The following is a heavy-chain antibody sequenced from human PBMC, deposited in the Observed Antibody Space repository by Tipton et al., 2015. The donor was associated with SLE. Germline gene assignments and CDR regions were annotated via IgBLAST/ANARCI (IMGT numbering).Heavy chain of an antibody. J-gene: IGHJ4*02. D-gene: IGHD6-13*01. V-gene: IGHV3-9*01. Sequence: SLRLSCAASGFTFDDYAMHWVRQVPGKGLEWLSGLSWDSGSVGYADSVKGRFTISRDNAKNSLYLQMNSLRAEDTALYYCAKDMRSSSVATPSYFDYWGQGTLVTVSP. CDR3: AKDMRSSSVATPSYFDY. CDR1: GFTFDDYA. CDR2: LSWDSGSV.